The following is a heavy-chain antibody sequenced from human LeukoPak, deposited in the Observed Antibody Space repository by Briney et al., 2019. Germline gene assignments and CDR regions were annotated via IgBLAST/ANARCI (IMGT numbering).Heavy chain of an antibody. D-gene: IGHD6-13*01. CDR2: IYYSGST. CDR1: GGSISYYY. Sequence: PSETLSLTCTVSGGSISYYYWSWIRQPPGKGLEWIGYIYYSGSTNYNPSLKSRVTISVDTSKNQFSLKLGSVTVADTAVYYCARDAYSSSYMDVWGKGTTVTVSS. CDR3: ARDAYSSSYMDV. V-gene: IGHV4-59*01. J-gene: IGHJ6*03.